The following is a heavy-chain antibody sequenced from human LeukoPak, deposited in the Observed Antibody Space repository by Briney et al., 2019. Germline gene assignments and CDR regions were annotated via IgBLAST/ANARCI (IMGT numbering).Heavy chain of an antibody. CDR1: GFTFDDYG. V-gene: IGHV3-20*04. Sequence: GGSLRLSCAASGFTFDDYGMSWVRQALGKGLEWVSGINWNGGSTGYADSVKGRFTISRDNAKNSLYLQMNSLRAEDTAVYYCARSYYDILTGPFDIWGQGTMVTVSS. D-gene: IGHD3-9*01. CDR2: INWNGGST. J-gene: IGHJ3*02. CDR3: ARSYYDILTGPFDI.